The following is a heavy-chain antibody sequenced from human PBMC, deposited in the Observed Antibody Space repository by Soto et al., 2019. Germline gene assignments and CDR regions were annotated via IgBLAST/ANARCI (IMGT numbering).Heavy chain of an antibody. V-gene: IGHV3-15*01. J-gene: IGHJ4*02. Sequence: EVQLVESGGGLVKPGGSVRLSCAASGFTFSNAWMSWVRQAPGKGLEWVGSIKRKSAGGTTEYDAPVKDRFTISRDDSKNTLYLQMNSLKIEDTAVYYCARGHRSSGKIFDSWGQGTLVTVSS. CDR2: IKRKSAGGTT. CDR3: ARGHRSSGKIFDS. D-gene: IGHD3-22*01. CDR1: GFTFSNAW.